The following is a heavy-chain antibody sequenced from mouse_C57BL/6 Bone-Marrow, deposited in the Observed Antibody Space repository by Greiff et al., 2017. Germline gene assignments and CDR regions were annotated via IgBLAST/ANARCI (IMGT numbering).Heavy chain of an antibody. D-gene: IGHD2-1*01. J-gene: IGHJ4*01. V-gene: IGHV1-82*01. CDR3: ARFYYGNYWAMDY. CDR2: IYPGDGDT. CDR1: GYAFSSSW. Sequence: QVQLQQSGPELVKPGASVKISCKASGYAFSSSWMNWVKQRPGKGLEWIGRIYPGDGDTNYNGKFKGKATLTADKSSSTAYMQLRSLTSEDSAVYFCARFYYGNYWAMDYWGQGTSVTVSS.